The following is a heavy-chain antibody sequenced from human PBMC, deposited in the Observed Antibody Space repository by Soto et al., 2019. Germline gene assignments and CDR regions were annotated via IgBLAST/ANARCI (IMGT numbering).Heavy chain of an antibody. CDR3: AREAAFNWNNAFDI. V-gene: IGHV3-23*05. CDR2: ISTSGSST. D-gene: IGHD1-1*01. CDR1: GFRFSDYA. Sequence: EVQLLESGGELVQPGGSLRLSCAASGFRFSDYAMTWVRQTPGKGLDWVALISTSGSSTWYADSMKGRFIISRDNSKNAVYLQMNRLGADDTALYYCAREAAFNWNNAFDIWGQGTMVVVSS. J-gene: IGHJ3*02.